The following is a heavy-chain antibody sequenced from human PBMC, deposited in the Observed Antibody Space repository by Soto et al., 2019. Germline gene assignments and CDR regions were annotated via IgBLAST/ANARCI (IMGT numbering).Heavy chain of an antibody. V-gene: IGHV5-51*01. CDR3: ARHPGEAWWNDAFDV. J-gene: IGHJ3*01. CDR2: IYPGDSDT. D-gene: IGHD2-8*02. CDR1: GYSFTSYW. Sequence: PGESLKISCKGSGYSFTSYWIGLVRQMPGKGLEWMGIIYPGDSDTRYSPSFQGQVTISADKSISTAYLQWSSLKASDTAMYYCARHPGEAWWNDAFDVWGQGTMVTVSS.